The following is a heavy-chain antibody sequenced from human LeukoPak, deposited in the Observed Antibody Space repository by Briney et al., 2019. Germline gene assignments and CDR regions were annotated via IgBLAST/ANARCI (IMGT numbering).Heavy chain of an antibody. V-gene: IGHV4-39*07. CDR1: GDSMTSRNYY. D-gene: IGHD5/OR15-5a*01. CDR2: IYNTGTS. J-gene: IGHJ4*02. CDR3: ASLRAVSTTDRDF. Sequence: SETLSLTCAVSGDSMTSRNYYWGWIRQPRGKGLEFIGMIYNTGTSYYNPSLESRVSISTDTSRSQFSLSLSAVTAADSAVYYCASLRAVSTTDRDFWGQGTLVTVSS.